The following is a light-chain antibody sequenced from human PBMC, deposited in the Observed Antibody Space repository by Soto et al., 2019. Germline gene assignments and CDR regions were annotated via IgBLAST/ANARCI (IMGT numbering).Light chain of an antibody. V-gene: IGKV1-39*01. CDR3: QQSYSTPPLT. Sequence: DIQMTQXPSSXXXXXXXRVTITCRASQSISSYLNWYQQKPGKAPKLLIYAASSLQSGVPSRFSGSGSGTDFTLTISSLQPEDFATYYCQQSYSTPPLTFGQGTKVEIK. J-gene: IGKJ1*01. CDR2: AAS. CDR1: QSISSY.